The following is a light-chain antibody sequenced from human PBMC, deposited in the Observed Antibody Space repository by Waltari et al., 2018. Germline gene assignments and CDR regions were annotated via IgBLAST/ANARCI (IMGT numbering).Light chain of an antibody. V-gene: IGKV2-28*01. Sequence: DIVMTQSPLSLPVTPGESASISCRSSRSLLHSNRFTYLHWYLQKPGQSPQLLICEGFHRASGVPDRFSGSGSGTDFTLHISRVEAADVGVYYCMQALQTPRTFGQGTKVEIK. CDR3: MQALQTPRT. CDR2: EGF. J-gene: IGKJ1*01. CDR1: RSLLHSNRFTY.